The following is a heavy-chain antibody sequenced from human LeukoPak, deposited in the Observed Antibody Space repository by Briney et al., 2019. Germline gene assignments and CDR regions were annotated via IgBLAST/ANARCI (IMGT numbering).Heavy chain of an antibody. V-gene: IGHV4-4*02. CDR3: AREGGPYRPLDY. CDR1: GVPISSTNW. J-gene: IGHJ4*02. CDR2: VHLSGRT. Sequence: SGPTLVKPSWPLSLNCGVSGVPISSTNWWTWVRQPPGEGLEWIGEVHLSGRTNYNPSLESRVTMSVDMSENHISLKLTSVTAADTAVYYCAREGGPYRPLDYSDQGTLVTVSS.